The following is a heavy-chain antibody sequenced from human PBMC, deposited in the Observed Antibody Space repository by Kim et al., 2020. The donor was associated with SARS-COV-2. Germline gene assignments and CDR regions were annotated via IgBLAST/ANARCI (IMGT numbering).Heavy chain of an antibody. D-gene: IGHD4-17*01. CDR2: INPNTGGT. J-gene: IGHJ3*02. Sequence: ASVKVSCKASGYSFTGYFMHWVRQAPGQGLEWMGWINPNTGGTKCAQKYQGRVTMTRDTSISTAYMELSGLRSDDTAVYYCARTFRWLTTYDAFDIWGQGTMVTVSS. CDR3: ARTFRWLTTYDAFDI. CDR1: GYSFTGYF. V-gene: IGHV1-2*02.